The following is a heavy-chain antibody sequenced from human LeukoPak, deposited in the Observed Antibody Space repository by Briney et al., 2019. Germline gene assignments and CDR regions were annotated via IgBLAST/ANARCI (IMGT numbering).Heavy chain of an antibody. D-gene: IGHD5-12*01. CDR2: ISYEGSNE. V-gene: IGHV3-30-3*01. J-gene: IGHJ4*02. Sequence: GGSLRLSCAASGFTFSDYYMSWIRQAPGKGLEWVATISYEGSNEYYADSVKGRFTISRDNSKNTLYLQMNSLRAEDTAVYYCSRGRNVVATSGYFDYWGQGTLVTVSS. CDR3: SRGRNVVATSGYFDY. CDR1: GFTFSDYY.